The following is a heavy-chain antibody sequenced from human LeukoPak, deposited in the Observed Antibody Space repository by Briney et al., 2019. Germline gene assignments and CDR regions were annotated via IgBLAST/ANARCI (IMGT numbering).Heavy chain of an antibody. CDR3: TRRSGTYYHGSDY. CDR1: GFTFSSYV. D-gene: IGHD3-10*01. J-gene: IGHJ4*02. Sequence: PGGSLRLSCAASGFTFSSYVLSWVRQAPGKGLEWVATISSSGDSTYYADYVKGRVTISRDNSKNTLYLHMNSLRSEDTAVYYCTRRSGTYYHGSDYWGQGKLVTVSS. V-gene: IGHV3-23*01. CDR2: ISSSGDST.